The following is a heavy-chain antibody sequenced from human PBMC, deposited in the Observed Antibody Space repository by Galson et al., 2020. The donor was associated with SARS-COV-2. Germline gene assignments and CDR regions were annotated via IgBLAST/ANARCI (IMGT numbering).Heavy chain of an antibody. J-gene: IGHJ3*01. CDR1: GGSIRRYF. Sequence: ASETLSLTCSVSGGSIRRYFWGWIRQPPGRGLEWIGNIHFSGTTKFNSSLKSRLTMPVDTSKNQISLKLRSVTAADTAVYYCAGLVMVVGVMHDALDVWGQGTVVTVSS. V-gene: IGHV4-59*08. D-gene: IGHD3-16*01. CDR2: IHFSGTT. CDR3: AGLVMVVGVMHDALDV.